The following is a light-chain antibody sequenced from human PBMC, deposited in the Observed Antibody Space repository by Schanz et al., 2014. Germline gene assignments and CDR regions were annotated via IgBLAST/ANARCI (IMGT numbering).Light chain of an antibody. CDR2: GAS. CDR3: QQHGSSPEALYT. J-gene: IGKJ2*01. Sequence: EIVLTQSPATLSLSPGERATLSCRASQSISSYLAWYQQKLGQAPRLLIYGASSRATGIPDRFSGSGSGTDFTLTISRLEPEDFAVYYCQQHGSSPEALYTFGQGTKLEIK. CDR1: QSISSY. V-gene: IGKV3-20*01.